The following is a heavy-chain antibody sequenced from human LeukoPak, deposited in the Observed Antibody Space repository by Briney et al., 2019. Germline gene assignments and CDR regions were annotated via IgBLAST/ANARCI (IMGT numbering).Heavy chain of an antibody. CDR2: ISGSGGST. D-gene: IGHD6-19*01. J-gene: IGHJ4*02. CDR3: AKDNAGWYRGYFDY. Sequence: GGSLRLSCAASGFTFSSYAMSWIRQAPGKGLEWVSAISGSGGSTYYADSVKGRFTISRDNSKNTLYLQMNSLRAEDTAVYYCAKDNAGWYRGYFDYWGQGTLVTVSS. CDR1: GFTFSSYA. V-gene: IGHV3-23*01.